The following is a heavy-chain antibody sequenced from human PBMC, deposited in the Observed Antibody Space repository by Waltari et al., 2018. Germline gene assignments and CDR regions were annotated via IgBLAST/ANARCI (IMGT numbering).Heavy chain of an antibody. V-gene: IGHV3-30-3*01. CDR3: ARDYVGVTGTTFRVFDV. Sequence: QGQLVESGGGVFQPGRSPRPSCAAPGLPFRNHPSHGVRQAPGKGLEWVAITSYDGSNKYYADSVKGRFTISRDNSKNTLYLQMNSLRAEDTAVYYCARDYVGVTGTTFRVFDVWGQGTLVTVSS. D-gene: IGHD1-20*01. CDR1: GLPFRNHP. CDR2: TSYDGSNK. J-gene: IGHJ3*01.